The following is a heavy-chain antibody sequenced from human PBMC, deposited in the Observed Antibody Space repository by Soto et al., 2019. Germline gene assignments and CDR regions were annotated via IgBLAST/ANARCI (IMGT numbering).Heavy chain of an antibody. V-gene: IGHV1-3*01. Sequence: ASVKVSCKASGYTFTSYGINWVRQAPGRGLEWMGWINPGNGNTKYSQQFQGRVIIDRDTSASTAYMELSSLRPEDTAVYYFARGGYFASSNYLGYWGLGTLVTVSS. CDR2: INPGNGNT. D-gene: IGHD3-22*01. CDR3: ARGGYFASSNYLGY. CDR1: GYTFTSYG. J-gene: IGHJ4*02.